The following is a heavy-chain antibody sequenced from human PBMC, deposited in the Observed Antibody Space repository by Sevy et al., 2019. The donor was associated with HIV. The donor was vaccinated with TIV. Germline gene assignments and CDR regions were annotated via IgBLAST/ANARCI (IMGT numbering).Heavy chain of an antibody. J-gene: IGHJ6*03. CDR3: ARNGGSGYLRRNYYYYYMDV. V-gene: IGHV4-34*01. D-gene: IGHD5-12*01. CDR1: GGSFSGYY. CDR2: INHSGST. Sequence: SETLSLTCAVYGGSFSGYYWSWIRQPPGKGLEWIGEINHSGSTNYNPSLKSLVTISVDTSKNQFSLKLSSVTAADTAVYYCARNGGSGYLRRNYYYYYMDVWGKGTTVTVSS.